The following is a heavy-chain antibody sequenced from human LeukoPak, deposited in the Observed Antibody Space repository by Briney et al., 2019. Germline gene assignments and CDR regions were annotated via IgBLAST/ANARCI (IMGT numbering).Heavy chain of an antibody. CDR1: GFTFSSYA. J-gene: IGHJ4*02. Sequence: GGSLRLSCAASGFTFSSYAMSWVRQAPGKGLEWVSAISADASSTYYADSVEGRFTISRYNSKNALFLQMNSLRAEDTAVYYCARGAYGDYDYWGQGTLVTVSS. CDR2: ISADASST. CDR3: ARGAYGDYDY. D-gene: IGHD4-17*01. V-gene: IGHV3-23*01.